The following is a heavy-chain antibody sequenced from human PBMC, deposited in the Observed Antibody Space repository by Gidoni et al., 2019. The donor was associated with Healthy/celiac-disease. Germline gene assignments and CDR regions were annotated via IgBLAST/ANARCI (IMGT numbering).Heavy chain of an antibody. V-gene: IGHV2-5*02. D-gene: IGHD4-17*01. CDR1: GFSLSTSGVG. CDR3: AHTPSVRYGDYEYFQH. Sequence: QITLKESGPTLVKPTQTLTLTCTFSGFSLSTSGVGVGWIRQPPGKALEWLALIYWDDDKRYSPSLKSRLTITKDTSKNQVVLTMTNMDPVDTATYYCAHTPSVRYGDYEYFQHWGQGTLVTVSS. J-gene: IGHJ1*01. CDR2: IYWDDDK.